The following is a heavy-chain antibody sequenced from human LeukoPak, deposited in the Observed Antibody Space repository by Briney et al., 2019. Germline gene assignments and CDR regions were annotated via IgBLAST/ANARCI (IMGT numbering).Heavy chain of an antibody. CDR1: GGTFSSYA. Sequence: SVKVSCKASGGTFSSYAISWVRQAPGQGLEWMGRIIPIFGIANYAQKFQGRVTITADKSTSTAYMELSSLRSEDTAVYYCARDEATVTTRTYYYYGMDVWGQGTTVTVSS. CDR3: ARDEATVTTRTYYYYGMDV. D-gene: IGHD4-17*01. V-gene: IGHV1-69*04. J-gene: IGHJ6*02. CDR2: IIPIFGIA.